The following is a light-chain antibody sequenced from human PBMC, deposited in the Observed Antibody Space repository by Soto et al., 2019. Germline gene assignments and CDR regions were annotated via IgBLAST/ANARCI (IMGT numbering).Light chain of an antibody. V-gene: IGLV2-23*01. CDR1: SSDVGSYNL. CDR2: EGS. J-gene: IGLJ1*01. Sequence: QSALTQPASVSGSPGQSITISCTGTSSDVGSYNLVSWYQQHPGKAPKLMIYEGSKRPSGVSNCFSGSKSGNTASLTISGLQAEDEADYYCCSYAGSSFIFGTGTKLTVL. CDR3: CSYAGSSFI.